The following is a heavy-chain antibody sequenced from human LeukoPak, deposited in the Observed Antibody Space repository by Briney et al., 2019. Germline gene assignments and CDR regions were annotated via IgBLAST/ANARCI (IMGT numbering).Heavy chain of an antibody. CDR2: MNPNIGNT. CDR1: XYTFTSXD. V-gene: IGHV1-8*01. Sequence: ASVXXXXXAXXYTFTSXDXNWVRQAPGQGLEXMXWMNPNIGNTVYAQKLQGRVTMTRNTSISTAYMEMSSLRSEDTAVYYCARGWGIAAAGQTDYWGQGTLVTVSS. CDR3: ARGWGIAAAGQTDY. D-gene: IGHD6-13*01. J-gene: IGHJ4*02.